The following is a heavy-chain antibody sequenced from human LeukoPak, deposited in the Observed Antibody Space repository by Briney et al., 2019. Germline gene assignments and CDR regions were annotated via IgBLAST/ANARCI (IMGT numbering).Heavy chain of an antibody. Sequence: PGGSLRLSCAASGFTFSSYWMGWVRQAPGKGLEWVANIKPDGSEKYYMDSVKGRFTISRDNAKNSLHLQMNGLSAEDTAVYYCAREHGDSNYYYYYGMDVWGQGTTVTVSS. CDR2: IKPDGSEK. CDR1: GFTFSSYW. J-gene: IGHJ6*02. D-gene: IGHD4-17*01. V-gene: IGHV3-7*01. CDR3: AREHGDSNYYYYYGMDV.